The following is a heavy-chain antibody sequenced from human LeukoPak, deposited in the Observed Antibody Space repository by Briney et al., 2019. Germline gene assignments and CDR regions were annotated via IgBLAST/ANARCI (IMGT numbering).Heavy chain of an antibody. CDR1: GFTVSSNY. CDR2: IYSGGST. Sequence: GGSLRLSCAASGFTVSSNYMSWVRQAPGKGLEWVSVIYSGGSTYYADSVKSRFTISRDNSKNTLYLQMNSLRAEDTAVYYCARGFHSGYDFDYWGQGTLVTVSS. D-gene: IGHD5-12*01. J-gene: IGHJ4*02. V-gene: IGHV3-53*01. CDR3: ARGFHSGYDFDY.